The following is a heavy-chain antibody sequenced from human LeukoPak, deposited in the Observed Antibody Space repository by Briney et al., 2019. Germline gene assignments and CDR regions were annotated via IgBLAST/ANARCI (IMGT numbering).Heavy chain of an antibody. V-gene: IGHV3-11*01. CDR1: GFTFSDYY. Sequence: GGSLRLSCAASGFTFSDYYMSWIRQAPGKGLEWVSYISSSGSTIYYADSVKGRFTISRDNAKSSLYLQMNSLRAEDTAVYYCARDGYSSGWYGSGTIELFDYWGQGTLVTVSS. D-gene: IGHD6-19*01. J-gene: IGHJ4*02. CDR3: ARDGYSSGWYGSGTIELFDY. CDR2: ISSSGSTI.